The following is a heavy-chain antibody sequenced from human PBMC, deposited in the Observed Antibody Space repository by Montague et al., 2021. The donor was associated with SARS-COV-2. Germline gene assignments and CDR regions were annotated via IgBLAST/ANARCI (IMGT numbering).Heavy chain of an antibody. CDR3: ARDFERGGNFDY. J-gene: IGHJ4*02. V-gene: IGHV4-34*01. Sequence: SEILSLTCGVYGVSFSDDFWTWIRQSPEKGLEWIGEISLSGRTNYNPSLNNRVTISLDTSRKQFSLNLNSVTAADTAIYYCARDFERGGNFDYWGQGILVTVSS. CDR2: ISLSGRT. CDR1: GVSFSDDF. D-gene: IGHD3-16*01.